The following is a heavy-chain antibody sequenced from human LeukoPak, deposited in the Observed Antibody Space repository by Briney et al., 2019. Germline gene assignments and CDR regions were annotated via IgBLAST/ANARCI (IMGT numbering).Heavy chain of an antibody. Sequence: PGGSLTLSCAVSGFAFISYGMSWVRQAPTKGLEWVSAISGSADSTYYADSVKGRFTISRDNSKNTLYLQVNSLIAEDTAVYYCAKNRGVLRNFDSYDYWGQGTLVTVSS. D-gene: IGHD3-9*01. J-gene: IGHJ4*02. V-gene: IGHV3-23*01. CDR2: ISGSADST. CDR3: AKNRGVLRNFDSYDY. CDR1: GFAFISYG.